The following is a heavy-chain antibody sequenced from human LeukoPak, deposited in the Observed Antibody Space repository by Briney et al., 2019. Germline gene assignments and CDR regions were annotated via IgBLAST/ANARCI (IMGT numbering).Heavy chain of an antibody. Sequence: GGSLRLSCAASGFTFSSYAMSWVRQAPGKGLEWVSSINASGGRTYYADSVKGRFTISRDNSNNTLYLQMNSLRAEDTAVYYCATAILTGYYMSGSYFDYWGQGTLVTVSS. V-gene: IGHV3-23*01. CDR3: ATAILTGYYMSGSYFDY. D-gene: IGHD3-9*01. CDR2: INASGGRT. CDR1: GFTFSSYA. J-gene: IGHJ4*02.